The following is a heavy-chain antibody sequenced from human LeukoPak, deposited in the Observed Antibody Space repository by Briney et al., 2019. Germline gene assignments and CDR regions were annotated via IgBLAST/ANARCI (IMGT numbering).Heavy chain of an antibody. D-gene: IGHD3-10*01. CDR3: ARIRGFGADFYYYYMDV. J-gene: IGHJ6*03. CDR1: GGSISSRNW. V-gene: IGHV4-4*02. Sequence: PSGTLSLTCAVSGGSISSRNWWSWVRQPPGKGLEWIGEIHHSGNTNYNPSLRSRVTVSVDKSKNQFSLKLTSVTAADTAVYYCARIRGFGADFYYYYMDVWGKGTTVTVSS. CDR2: IHHSGNT.